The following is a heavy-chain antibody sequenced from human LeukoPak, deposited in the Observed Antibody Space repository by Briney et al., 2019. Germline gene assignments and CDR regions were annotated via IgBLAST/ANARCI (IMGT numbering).Heavy chain of an antibody. D-gene: IGHD1-1*01. CDR2: IRQDGDTK. Sequence: PGGSLRLSCAASGFPFNAYWMTWVRQAPGKGLEWVANIRQDGDTKYYVDSVKGRFTISRDDSKNTLYLQMSSLRRDDTAMYYCARDLSGTTLVDYWGQGTLVTVSS. V-gene: IGHV3-7*01. CDR3: ARDLSGTTLVDY. CDR1: GFPFNAYW. J-gene: IGHJ4*02.